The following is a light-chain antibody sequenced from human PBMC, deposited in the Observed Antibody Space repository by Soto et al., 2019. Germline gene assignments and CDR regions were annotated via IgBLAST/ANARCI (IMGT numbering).Light chain of an antibody. CDR3: QQYGSSPRT. J-gene: IGKJ2*01. V-gene: IGKV3-20*01. Sequence: EIVLTQSPGTLSLSLGERATLSCRTSQSVSSNYLAWYRQNPGQAPRLLIYGASSRPGGIPDRFSGSGSGTDFTLTISRLEPEDFAVYYCQQYGSSPRTFGQGTKLEIK. CDR2: GAS. CDR1: QSVSSNY.